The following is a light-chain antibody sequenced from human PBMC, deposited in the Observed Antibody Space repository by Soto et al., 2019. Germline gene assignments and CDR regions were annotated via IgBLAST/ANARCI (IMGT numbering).Light chain of an antibody. CDR3: QQYGSSTKT. Sequence: IVCTRSPGTLSFSPWEGSTLYFGSSQSLSSRNLAWYQRKPGQAPRLLIYGASSRATGIPDRFSGSGSGTDFTLTISRLEPEDFAVYYCQQYGSSTKTFGQGTKVDNK. V-gene: IGKV3-20*01. CDR2: GAS. J-gene: IGKJ1*01. CDR1: QSLSSRN.